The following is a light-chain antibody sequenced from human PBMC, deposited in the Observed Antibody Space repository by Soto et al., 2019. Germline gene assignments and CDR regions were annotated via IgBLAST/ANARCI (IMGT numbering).Light chain of an antibody. V-gene: IGKV3-15*01. Sequence: EVVMTQSPATQSVSPGERATLSCSSSQILCIDLAWYLQKPGQAPRLLVYGACNLASGIPARFSGSGSGTVFTLTVTNVQSGDFAVYFCQQYFHWPRAFGQGTRLEIK. J-gene: IGKJ1*01. CDR2: GAC. CDR3: QQYFHWPRA. CDR1: QILCID.